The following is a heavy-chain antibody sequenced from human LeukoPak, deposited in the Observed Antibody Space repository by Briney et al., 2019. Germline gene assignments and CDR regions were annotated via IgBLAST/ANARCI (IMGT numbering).Heavy chain of an antibody. CDR2: ISYDGSIK. CDR1: GFTLSTYG. Sequence: GGSLRLSCAASGFTLSTYGVHWVRQAPGKGLEWVAVISYDGSIKYYAGSVRGRFTISRDNSKNTLYLQMNSVRPEDMALYYCAKRTHGSGWYSGFDMWGQGTMVTVSS. CDR3: AKRTHGSGWYSGFDM. D-gene: IGHD6-19*01. J-gene: IGHJ3*02. V-gene: IGHV3-30*18.